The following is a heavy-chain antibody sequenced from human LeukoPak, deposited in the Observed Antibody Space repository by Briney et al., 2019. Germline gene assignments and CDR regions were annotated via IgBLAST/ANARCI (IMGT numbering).Heavy chain of an antibody. CDR3: ARGVRYYDFWSGYPEFDY. Sequence: PSETLSLTCTVSGYSISSGYYWGWIRQPPGKGLEWIGSIYHSGSTNYNPSLKSRVTISVDTSKNQFSLKLSSVTAADTAVYYCARGVRYYDFWSGYPEFDYWGQGTLVTVSS. CDR1: GYSISSGYY. V-gene: IGHV4-38-2*02. D-gene: IGHD3-3*01. J-gene: IGHJ4*02. CDR2: IYHSGST.